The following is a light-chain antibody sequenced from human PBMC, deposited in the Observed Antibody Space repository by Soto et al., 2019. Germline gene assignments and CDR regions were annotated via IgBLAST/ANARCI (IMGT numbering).Light chain of an antibody. CDR3: QSADSSGTVV. J-gene: IGLJ2*01. Sequence: SYELTQPPSVSVSPGQTARITCSGDALPKQYAYWYQQKPGQAPVLVIYKDSERPSGNPERFSGSSSGTTVTLTISGVKAEYEADYYLQSADSSGTVVFGGGTKLTVL. V-gene: IGLV3-25*03. CDR2: KDS. CDR1: ALPKQY.